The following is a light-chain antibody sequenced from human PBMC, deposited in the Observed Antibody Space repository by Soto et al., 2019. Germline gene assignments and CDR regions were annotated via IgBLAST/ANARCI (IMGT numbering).Light chain of an antibody. V-gene: IGLV2-11*01. J-gene: IGLJ2*01. CDR2: DVT. Sequence: QSALTQPRSVSGSPGQSVTISCTGTSSDVGGYNYVSWYQRHPGKAPKLIISDVTKRPSGVPDRFAGSKSGNTASLTISGLQAEDEADYDCCSYAGGDILIFCGGTKRTVL. CDR1: SSDVGGYNY. CDR3: CSYAGGDILI.